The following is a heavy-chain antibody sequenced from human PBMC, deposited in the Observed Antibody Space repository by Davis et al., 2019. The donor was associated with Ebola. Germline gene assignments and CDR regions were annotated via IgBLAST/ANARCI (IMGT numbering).Heavy chain of an antibody. CDR3: ARMRGYVNFDY. CDR2: MNPNSGNT. J-gene: IGHJ4*02. V-gene: IGHV1-8*02. D-gene: IGHD5-12*01. CDR1: GYTFTSYG. Sequence: ASVKVSCKASGYTFTSYGISWVRQATGQGLEWMGWMNPNSGNTGYAQKFQGRVTMTRNTSISTAYMELSSLRSEDTAVYYCARMRGYVNFDYWGQGTLVTVSS.